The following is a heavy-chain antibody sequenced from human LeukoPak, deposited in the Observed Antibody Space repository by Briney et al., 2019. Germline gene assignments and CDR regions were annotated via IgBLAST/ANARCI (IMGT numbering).Heavy chain of an antibody. D-gene: IGHD4-23*01. V-gene: IGHV1-18*01. Sequence: ASVKVSCKASGYTFTSYGISWVRQAPGQGLEWTGWISAYNGNTNYAQKLQGRVTMTTDTSTSTAYMELRSLRSDDTAVYYCARDSTSGYGGNSPFDYWGQGTLVTVSS. CDR3: ARDSTSGYGGNSPFDY. CDR2: ISAYNGNT. CDR1: GYTFTSYG. J-gene: IGHJ4*02.